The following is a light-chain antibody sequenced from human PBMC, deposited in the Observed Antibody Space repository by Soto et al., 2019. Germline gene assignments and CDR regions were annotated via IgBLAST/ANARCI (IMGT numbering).Light chain of an antibody. CDR2: RNN. V-gene: IGLV1-47*01. CDR1: SPNIGSYY. J-gene: IGLJ7*01. Sequence: QLVLTQPPSASVTPGQRVPISCSGSSPNIGSYYVYWFQQLPVTAPKLIIYRNNQRPSGVPDRFSGSKSGTSAALAISGLRSEDEADYYCAAWDDSLSGVLFGGGTQLTVL. CDR3: AAWDDSLSGVL.